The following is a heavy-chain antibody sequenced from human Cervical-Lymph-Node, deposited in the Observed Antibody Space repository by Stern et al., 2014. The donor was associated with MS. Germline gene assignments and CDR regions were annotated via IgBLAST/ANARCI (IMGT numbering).Heavy chain of an antibody. D-gene: IGHD2-15*01. V-gene: IGHV1-3*01. Sequence: VQLVESGAEVRKPGASVKVSCKASGYTFTSYSMQWVRQAPGQRLEWMGWINAGNGNTKYSQPFQGRVSITRDTSASTAYMDLSRLRSEDTAVYFCARGGGYYYGMDVWGQGTTVTVSS. CDR1: GYTFTSYS. CDR2: INAGNGNT. J-gene: IGHJ6*02. CDR3: ARGGGYYYGMDV.